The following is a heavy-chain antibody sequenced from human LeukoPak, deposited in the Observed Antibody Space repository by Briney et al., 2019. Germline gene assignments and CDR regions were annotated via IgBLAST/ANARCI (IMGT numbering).Heavy chain of an antibody. CDR3: AKLIGDESF. D-gene: IGHD7-27*01. V-gene: IGHV3-23*01. CDR2: ISASGGTT. CDR1: GFTFSTYA. Sequence: PGGSLRLSCAASGFTFSTYAMSWVRQAPGKGLEWVSSISASGGTTNYADSVKGRFTISRDNSKNTLYLQMNSLRVEDKAVYYCAKLIGDESFWGQGTLVTVSS. J-gene: IGHJ4*02.